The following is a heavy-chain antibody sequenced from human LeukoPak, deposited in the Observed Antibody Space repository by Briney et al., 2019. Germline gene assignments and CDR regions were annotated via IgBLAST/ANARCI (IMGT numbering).Heavy chain of an antibody. CDR3: ARVNDILTGYSFDY. J-gene: IGHJ4*02. CDR2: IYYSGST. V-gene: IGHV4-59*01. Sequence: SETLSLTCTVSSGSISSYYWSWIRQPPGKGLEGIGYIYYSGSTNYNPSLKRRVTISVDTSKNQFSLKLSSVTAADTAVYYCARVNDILTGYSFDYWGQGTLVTVSS. D-gene: IGHD3-9*01. CDR1: SGSISSYY.